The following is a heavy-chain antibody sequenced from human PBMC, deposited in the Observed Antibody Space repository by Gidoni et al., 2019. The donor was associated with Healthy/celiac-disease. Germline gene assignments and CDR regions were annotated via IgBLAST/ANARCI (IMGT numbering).Heavy chain of an antibody. J-gene: IGHJ5*02. D-gene: IGHD6-19*01. CDR3: AKDWLLAVAGTYAA. CDR2: ISGSGGST. Sequence: EVQLVESGGGLVQPGGSLRLSCAAAGLTFSSSAMSWVRQAPGKGLEWVSAISGSGGSTYYADSVKGRFTISRDNSKNTLYLQMNSLRAEDTAVYYCAKDWLLAVAGTYAAWGQGTLVTVSS. CDR1: GLTFSSSA. V-gene: IGHV3-23*04.